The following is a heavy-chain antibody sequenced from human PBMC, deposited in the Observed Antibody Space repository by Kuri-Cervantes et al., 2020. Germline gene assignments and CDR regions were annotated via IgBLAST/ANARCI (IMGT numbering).Heavy chain of an antibody. Sequence: ASVTVSCQASGYTFTGYYMHWVRQAPGQGLEWMGWINPNSGGTNYVQKFQGRVTMTRDTSISKAYMELSRLRSYDTAMYYLTTATITADYYYYGMDVWCQGTTVTVSS. J-gene: IGHJ6*02. CDR3: TTATITADYYYYGMDV. V-gene: IGHV1-2*02. CDR1: GYTFTGYY. D-gene: IGHD4-11*01. CDR2: INPNSGGT.